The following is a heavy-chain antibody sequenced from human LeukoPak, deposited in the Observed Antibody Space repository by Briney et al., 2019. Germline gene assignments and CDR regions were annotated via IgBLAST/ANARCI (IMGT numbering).Heavy chain of an antibody. CDR1: GGSFSGYY. CDR2: INHSGST. CDR3: ARGRDPLTGYSPRFGY. D-gene: IGHD3-9*01. V-gene: IGHV4-34*01. Sequence: PSETLSLTCAVYGGSFSGYYWSWIRQPPGKGLEWIGEINHSGSTNYNPSLKSRVTISVDTSKNQFSLKLSSVTAADTAVYYCARGRDPLTGYSPRFGYWGQGTLVTVSS. J-gene: IGHJ4*02.